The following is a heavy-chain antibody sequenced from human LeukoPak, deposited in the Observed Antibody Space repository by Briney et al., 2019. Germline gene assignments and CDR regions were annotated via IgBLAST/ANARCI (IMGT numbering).Heavy chain of an antibody. CDR1: GFTFSSYW. CDR2: IKEDGSEK. CDR3: ARAMDF. V-gene: IGHV3-7*03. J-gene: IGHJ4*02. Sequence: GVSLRLSCAASGFTFSSYWMTWIRQTPGKGLEWVANIKEDGSEKYYVDSVKGRFTISRDNARNSLYLQMNSLRVEDTAVYYCARAMDFWGQGTLVTVSS.